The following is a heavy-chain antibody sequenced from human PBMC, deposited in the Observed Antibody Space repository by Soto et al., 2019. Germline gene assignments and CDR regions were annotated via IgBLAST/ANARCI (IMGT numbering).Heavy chain of an antibody. CDR3: AKSGGGSSWYFDL. D-gene: IGHD1-26*01. J-gene: IGHJ2*01. Sequence: GGSLRLSCEASGFTFSSYSMNWVRQAPGKGLQWVSFITSSGSAIYYADSVMGRFTISRDNAKNSLHLQMNSLRAEDTAVYYWAKSGGGSSWYFDLWGRGTLVTVSS. CDR2: ITSSGSAI. CDR1: GFTFSSYS. V-gene: IGHV3-48*01.